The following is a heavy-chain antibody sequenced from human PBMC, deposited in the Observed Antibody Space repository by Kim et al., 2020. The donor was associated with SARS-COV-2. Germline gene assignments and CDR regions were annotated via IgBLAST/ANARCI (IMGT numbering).Heavy chain of an antibody. D-gene: IGHD6-19*01. CDR2: IYHSGST. CDR1: GGSISSSNW. J-gene: IGHJ4*02. V-gene: IGHV4-4*02. Sequence: SETLSLTCAVSGGSISSSNWWSWVRQPPGKGLEWIGEIYHSGSTNYNPSLKSRVTISVDKSKNQFSLKLSSVTAADTAVYYCARQGGSAVAGVDYWGQGTLVTVSS. CDR3: ARQGGSAVAGVDY.